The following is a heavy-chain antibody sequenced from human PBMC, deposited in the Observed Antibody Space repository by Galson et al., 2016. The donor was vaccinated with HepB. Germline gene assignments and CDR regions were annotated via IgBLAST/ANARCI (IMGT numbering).Heavy chain of an antibody. V-gene: IGHV1-69*02. CDR3: ARVAGHCSSTTCEHFYFYGINV. D-gene: IGHD2-2*01. J-gene: IGHJ6*02. CDR1: GSSFSSYT. CDR2: IIPTLGIV. Sequence: SVKVSCKASGSSFSSYTISWVRQAPGQGLQWMGRIIPTLGIVNYAQKFQGRVTLTADRSTSTAYMEVNSLRSDDTAVYFCARVAGHCSSTTCEHFYFYGINVWSQGTTVTISS.